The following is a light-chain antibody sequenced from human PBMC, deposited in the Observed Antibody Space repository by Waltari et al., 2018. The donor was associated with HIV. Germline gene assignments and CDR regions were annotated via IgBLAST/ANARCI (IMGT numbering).Light chain of an antibody. CDR3: AAWDDSLSGLHWV. V-gene: IGLV1-47*01. Sequence: QSVLTQPPSASGTPGQRVTISCSGSSSNIGSNYVYWYQQLPGTAPKLLVYGNNQRPSGVPDRFSGSKSGTSASLAISGLRSEDEADYYCAAWDDSLSGLHWVFGGGTKLTVL. CDR1: SSNIGSNY. J-gene: IGLJ3*02. CDR2: GNN.